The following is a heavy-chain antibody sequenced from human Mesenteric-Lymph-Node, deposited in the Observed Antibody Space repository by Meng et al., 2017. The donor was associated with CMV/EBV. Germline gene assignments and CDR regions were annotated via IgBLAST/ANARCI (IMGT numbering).Heavy chain of an antibody. Sequence: SQTLSLTCAVYDGSFSGSYWSWIRQPPGKGLEWIGEFNHSGSTNYSPSLKSRVTISLDTSKNQFSLRLSSVTAADTAVYYCARLYGRQSLGFYYGMDVWGQGTTVTVSS. V-gene: IGHV4-34*01. CDR1: DGSFSGSY. CDR2: FNHSGST. J-gene: IGHJ6*02. D-gene: IGHD4-11*01. CDR3: ARLYGRQSLGFYYGMDV.